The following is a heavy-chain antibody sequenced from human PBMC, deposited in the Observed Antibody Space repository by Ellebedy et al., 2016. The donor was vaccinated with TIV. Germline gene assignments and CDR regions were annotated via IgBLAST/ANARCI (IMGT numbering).Heavy chain of an antibody. CDR3: GGLDY. CDR2: ISGSGRST. D-gene: IGHD3-10*01. CDR1: GFTFSSYA. V-gene: IGHV3-23*01. J-gene: IGHJ4*02. Sequence: GGSLRLSXAASGFTFSSYALSWVRQPPGKGLEWVSSISGSGRSTYYADSVRGRFTISRDNSKNTLHLQMNSLRTEDTAVYYCGGLDYWGQGTLVTVSS.